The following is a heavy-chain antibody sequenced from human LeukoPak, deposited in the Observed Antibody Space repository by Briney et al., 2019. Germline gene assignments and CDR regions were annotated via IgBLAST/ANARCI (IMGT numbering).Heavy chain of an antibody. CDR2: ISAYNGNT. CDR1: GYTFTSYG. J-gene: IGHJ5*02. CDR3: ARGRRSDYYDSSGYSSLGP. D-gene: IGHD3-22*01. V-gene: IGHV1-18*01. Sequence: GASVKVSCKASGYTFTSYGISWVRQAPGQGLEWMGWISAYNGNTNYAQKLQGRVTMTTDTSTSTAYMELRSLRSDDAAVYYCARGRRSDYYDSSGYSSLGPWGQGTLVTVSS.